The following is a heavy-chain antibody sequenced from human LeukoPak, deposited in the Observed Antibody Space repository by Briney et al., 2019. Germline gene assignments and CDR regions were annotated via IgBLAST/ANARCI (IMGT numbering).Heavy chain of an antibody. Sequence: SVKVSCKASGGTFSSYAISWVRQAPGQGLEWMGGIIPIFGTANYAQKFQGRVTITRDTSASTVYMELSSLRSEDTAVYYCARLMVRGESYWGQGTLVTVSS. J-gene: IGHJ4*02. CDR2: IIPIFGTA. V-gene: IGHV1-69*05. CDR3: ARLMVRGESY. D-gene: IGHD3-10*01. CDR1: GGTFSSYA.